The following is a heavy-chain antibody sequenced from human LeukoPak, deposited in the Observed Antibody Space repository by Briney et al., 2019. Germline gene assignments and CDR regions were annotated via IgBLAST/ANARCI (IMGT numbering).Heavy chain of an antibody. D-gene: IGHD1-26*01. J-gene: IGHJ4*02. CDR1: GFTFSSYA. CDR2: ISGSGGST. V-gene: IGHV3-23*01. Sequence: GGSLRLSCAASGFTFSSYAMSWVRHAPGKGLEWVSAISGSGGSTYYADSVKGRFTISRDNSKNTLYLQMNSLRAEDTAVYYCAKDRYSGSYYFDYWGQGTLVTVSS. CDR3: AKDRYSGSYYFDY.